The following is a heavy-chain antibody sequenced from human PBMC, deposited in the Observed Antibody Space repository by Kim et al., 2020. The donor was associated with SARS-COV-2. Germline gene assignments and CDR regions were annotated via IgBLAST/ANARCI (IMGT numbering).Heavy chain of an antibody. J-gene: IGHJ4*02. D-gene: IGHD3-22*01. Sequence: GGSLRLSCAASGFTFSSYSMNWVRQAPGKGLEWVSSISSSSSYIYYADSVKGRFTISRDNAKNSLYLQMNSLRAEDTAVYYCARASSFLYYYDSSGYYPSDFDYWGQGPLVTVSS. CDR2: ISSSSSYI. CDR1: GFTFSSYS. CDR3: ARASSFLYYYDSSGYYPSDFDY. V-gene: IGHV3-21*01.